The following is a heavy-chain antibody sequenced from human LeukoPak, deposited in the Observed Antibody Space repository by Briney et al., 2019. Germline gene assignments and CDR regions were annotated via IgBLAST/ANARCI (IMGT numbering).Heavy chain of an antibody. D-gene: IGHD2-2*01. CDR3: ARVGGGDVVVPAAMSGGDNWFDP. CDR2: IDPSDSYT. V-gene: IGHV5-10-1*01. Sequence: GASLRISCKGSGYSFTSYWISWVRQMPGKGLEWMGRIDPSDSYTNYSPSFQGHVTISADKSISTAYLQWSSLKASDTAMYYCARVGGGDVVVPAAMSGGDNWFDPWGQGTLVTVSS. J-gene: IGHJ5*02. CDR1: GYSFTSYW.